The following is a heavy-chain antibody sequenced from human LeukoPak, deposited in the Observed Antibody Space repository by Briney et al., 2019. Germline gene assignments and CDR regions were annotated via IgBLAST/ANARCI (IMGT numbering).Heavy chain of an antibody. CDR3: ARDTFADYYDSSGYDCFDY. V-gene: IGHV1-18*01. CDR2: ISAYNGNT. D-gene: IGHD3-22*01. CDR1: GYTFTSYG. Sequence: GASVKVSCKASGYTFTSYGISWVRQAPGQGLEWMGWISAYNGNTNYAQKLQGRVTMTTDTSTSTAYMELRSLRSDDTAVYYCARDTFADYYDSSGYDCFDYWGQGTLVTVSS. J-gene: IGHJ4*02.